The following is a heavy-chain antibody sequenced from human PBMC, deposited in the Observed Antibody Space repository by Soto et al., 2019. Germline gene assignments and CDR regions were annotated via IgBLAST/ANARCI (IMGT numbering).Heavy chain of an antibody. CDR1: GGSISSYY. V-gene: IGHV4-59*01. J-gene: IGHJ4*02. Sequence: SETLSLTCTVSGGSISSYYWSWIRQPPGKGLEWIGYIYYSGSTNYNPSLKSRVTISVDTSKNQFSLKLSSVTAADTAVYYCARLKASSGYIFDYWGQGTLVTVSS. CDR3: ARLKASSGYIFDY. D-gene: IGHD3-22*01. CDR2: IYYSGST.